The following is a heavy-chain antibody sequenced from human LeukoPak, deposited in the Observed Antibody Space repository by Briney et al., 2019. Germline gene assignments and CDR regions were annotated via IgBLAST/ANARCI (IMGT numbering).Heavy chain of an antibody. CDR2: INHSGST. J-gene: IGHJ6*03. CDR3: ARYGSGSYYTKGYYYYYMDV. V-gene: IGHV4-34*01. CDR1: GGSFSGYY. D-gene: IGHD3-10*01. Sequence: SETLSLTCAVYGGSFSGYYWSWIRQPPGKGLEWIGEINHSGSTNYNPSLKSRVTISVGTSKNQFSLKLSSVTAADTAVYYCARYGSGSYYTKGYYYYYMDVWGKGTTVTVSS.